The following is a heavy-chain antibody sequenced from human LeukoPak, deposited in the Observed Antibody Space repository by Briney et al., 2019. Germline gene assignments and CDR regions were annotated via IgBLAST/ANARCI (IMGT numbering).Heavy chain of an antibody. V-gene: IGHV4-34*01. D-gene: IGHD2-15*01. CDR1: GGSFSGYY. Sequence: SETLSLTCAVYGGSFSGYYWSWIRQPPGKGLEWIGEINHSGSTNYNPSLKSRVTISVDTSKNQFSLKLSSVTAADTAVYYCATTAVVVAADQLGARGDYFDYWGQGTLVTVSS. CDR2: INHSGST. CDR3: ATTAVVVAADQLGARGDYFDY. J-gene: IGHJ4*02.